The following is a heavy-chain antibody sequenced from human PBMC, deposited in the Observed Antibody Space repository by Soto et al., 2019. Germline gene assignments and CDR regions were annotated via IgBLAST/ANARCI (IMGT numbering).Heavy chain of an antibody. CDR3: AKDLLYYDFWSGFGY. CDR1: GFTFSSYA. J-gene: IGHJ4*02. V-gene: IGHV3-23*01. D-gene: IGHD3-3*01. Sequence: EVQLLESGGGLVQPGGSLRLSCAAYGFTFSSYAMSWVRQAPGKGLEWVSAISGSGGSTYYADSVKGRFTISRDNSKNTLYLQMNSLRAEDTAVYYCAKDLLYYDFWSGFGYWGQGTLVTVSS. CDR2: ISGSGGST.